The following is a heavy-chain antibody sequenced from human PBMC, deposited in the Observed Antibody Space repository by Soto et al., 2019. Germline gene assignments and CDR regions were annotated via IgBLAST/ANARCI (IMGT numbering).Heavy chain of an antibody. D-gene: IGHD2-15*01. CDR1: GATFNNYV. J-gene: IGHJ4*02. V-gene: IGHV1-69*06. Sequence: QVQLVQSGAEVKKPGSSVKVSCKASGATFNNYVISWVRQAPGQGLEWMGGISPLFSTSNYAQRFQCRVTSTADKSTTTVHMELSSLRSEDTAGYYCARDRYCSGDSCYQIDYWGQGTLVPVSS. CDR3: ARDRYCSGDSCYQIDY. CDR2: ISPLFSTS.